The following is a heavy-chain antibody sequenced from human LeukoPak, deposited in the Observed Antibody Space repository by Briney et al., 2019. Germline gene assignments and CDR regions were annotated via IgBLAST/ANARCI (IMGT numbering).Heavy chain of an antibody. Sequence: SETLSLTCTVSGGSIRDHYWSWSRQAPGKGRGWIGNVYDSETTNYNPSLKSRVTISVDTSKNQFSLKLTSVTAADTAMYFCARDYGGSTTYFDYWGQGTLVTVSS. CDR1: GGSIRDHY. J-gene: IGHJ4*02. V-gene: IGHV4-59*11. CDR2: VYDSETT. D-gene: IGHD1-1*01. CDR3: ARDYGGSTTYFDY.